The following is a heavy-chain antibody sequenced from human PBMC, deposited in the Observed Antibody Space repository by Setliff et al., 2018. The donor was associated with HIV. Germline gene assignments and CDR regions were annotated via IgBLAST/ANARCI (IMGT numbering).Heavy chain of an antibody. J-gene: IGHJ4*02. D-gene: IGHD1-26*01. CDR1: GASISSSGYY. CDR2: IYYSGST. Sequence: PSETLSLTCTVSGASISSSGYYWGWIRQHPGKGLEWIGHIYYSGSTYYNPSLKSRVTISVDTSKNQLSLKLSSVTAADTAVYYCARHGWSGSYYYPFEYWGQGTLVTVSS. CDR3: ARHGWSGSYYYPFEY. V-gene: IGHV4-39*01.